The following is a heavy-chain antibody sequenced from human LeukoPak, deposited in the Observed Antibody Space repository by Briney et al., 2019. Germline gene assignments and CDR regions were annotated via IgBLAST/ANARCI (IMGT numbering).Heavy chain of an antibody. CDR1: GGSISSRDYY. J-gene: IGHJ1*01. CDR3: ARDGPPYCGGDCYSRYFQH. D-gene: IGHD2-21*01. V-gene: IGHV4-30-4*08. Sequence: SQTLSLTCTVSGGSISSRDYYWSWIRQPPGKGLEWIGYIYYSGSTYYNPSLKSRVTISVDTSKNQFSLKLSSVTAADTAVYYCARDGPPYCGGDCYSRYFQHWGQGTLVTVSS. CDR2: IYYSGST.